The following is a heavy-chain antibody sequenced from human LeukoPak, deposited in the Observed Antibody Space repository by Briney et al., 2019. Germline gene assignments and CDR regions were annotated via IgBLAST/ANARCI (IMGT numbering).Heavy chain of an antibody. D-gene: IGHD4-17*01. CDR2: ISSSSSYI. V-gene: IGHV3-21*01. J-gene: IGHJ4*02. Sequence: GGSLRLSCAASGFTFSSYSMNWVRQAPGKGLEWVSSISSSSSYIYYADSVKGRFTISRDNAKNSLYLQMNSLRAEDTAVYYCATYPYGDYESDYWGQGTLVTVSS. CDR1: GFTFSSYS. CDR3: ATYPYGDYESDY.